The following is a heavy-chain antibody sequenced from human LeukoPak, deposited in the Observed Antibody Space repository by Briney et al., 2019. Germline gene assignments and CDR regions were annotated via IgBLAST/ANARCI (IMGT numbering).Heavy chain of an antibody. Sequence: PSETLSLTCTVSGGSISSSSYYWGWIRQPPGKGLEWIGSIYYSGSTYYNPSLKSRVTISVDTSKNQFSLKLSSVTAADTAVYYCARHNFDFDYWGQGTLVTVSS. CDR3: ARHNFDFDY. V-gene: IGHV4-39*01. D-gene: IGHD3-9*01. CDR1: GGSISSSSYY. J-gene: IGHJ4*02. CDR2: IYYSGST.